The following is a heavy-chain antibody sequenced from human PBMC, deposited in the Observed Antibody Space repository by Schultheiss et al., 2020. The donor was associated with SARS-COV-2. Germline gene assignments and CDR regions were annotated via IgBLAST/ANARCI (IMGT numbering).Heavy chain of an antibody. J-gene: IGHJ6*04. Sequence: SQTLSLTCAVYGGSFSGYYWSWIRQPPGKGLEWIGYIYYSGSTNYNPSLKSRVTISADTSKNQFSLKLTSVTAADTAVYYCARGRTRVDVWGKGTTVTVSS. CDR2: IYYSGST. V-gene: IGHV4-59*01. CDR3: ARGRTRVDV. CDR1: GGSFSGYY.